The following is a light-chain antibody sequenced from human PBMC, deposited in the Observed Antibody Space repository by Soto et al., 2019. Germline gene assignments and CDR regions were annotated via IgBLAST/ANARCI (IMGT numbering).Light chain of an antibody. J-gene: IGKJ1*01. CDR2: GAS. V-gene: IGKV3-20*01. CDR3: QHYGSSSLT. Sequence: DIVLTQSPGTLSLSPGERATLSCRASQSVSSSYLAWYQQKPGQAPRLLIYGASSRDTGIPDRFSGSGSGTDFPLTISRLEPEDLSVYYCQHYGSSSLTFGQGTKVEIK. CDR1: QSVSSSY.